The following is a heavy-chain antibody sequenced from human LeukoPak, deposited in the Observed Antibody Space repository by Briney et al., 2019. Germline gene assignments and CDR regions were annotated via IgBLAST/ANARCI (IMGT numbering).Heavy chain of an antibody. J-gene: IGHJ4*02. CDR3: ARPVESAAAGPNFDY. Sequence: ASVKVSCKASGYTFSSYAINWVRQAPGQGLEWMGWINTNTWNPTYAQGFTGRFVFSLDTSVSTAYLQISSLKAEDTAVYYCARPVESAAAGPNFDYWGQGTPVTVSS. D-gene: IGHD6-13*01. V-gene: IGHV7-4-1*02. CDR1: GYTFSSYA. CDR2: INTNTWNP.